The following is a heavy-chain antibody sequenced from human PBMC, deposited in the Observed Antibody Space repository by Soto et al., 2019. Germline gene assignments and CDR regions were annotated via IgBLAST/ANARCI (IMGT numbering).Heavy chain of an antibody. CDR3: AKGRNYDNLTAYHAFDY. CDR1: GFTFSNYA. V-gene: IGHV3-23*01. J-gene: IGHJ4*02. Sequence: HLLESGGGLVQPGGSLRLSCAASGFTFSNYAVSWVRQAPGKGLEWVSSITGLGGGTYYADSVQGRFIISRDNSKNSLSPQTDSLMAGDTAIYYGAKGRNYDNLTAYHAFDYWGQGNLVTGSS. CDR2: ITGLGGGT. D-gene: IGHD3-9*01.